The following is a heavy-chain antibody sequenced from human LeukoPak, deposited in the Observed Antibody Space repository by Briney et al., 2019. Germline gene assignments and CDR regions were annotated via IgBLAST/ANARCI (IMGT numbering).Heavy chain of an antibody. J-gene: IGHJ6*02. Sequence: GGSLRLSCAASGFAFSSYGMHWVRQAPGKGLEWVAFIRYDGSNKYYADSVKGRFTISRDNSKNTLYLQMNSLRAEDTAVYYCAKSRPFVGDYYYYYGMDVWGQGTTVTVSS. D-gene: IGHD2-21*01. CDR3: AKSRPFVGDYYYYYGMDV. CDR2: IRYDGSNK. V-gene: IGHV3-30*02. CDR1: GFAFSSYG.